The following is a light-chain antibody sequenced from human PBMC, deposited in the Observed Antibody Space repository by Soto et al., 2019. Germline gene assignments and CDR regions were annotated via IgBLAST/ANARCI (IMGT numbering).Light chain of an antibody. CDR3: CSYAGSSPWV. Sequence: QSPLTQPASVSGSPGQSITISCTGTSSDVGSYNLVSWYQQHPGKAPKLMIYEGSKRPSGVSNRFSGSKSGNTASLTISGLQAEDEADYYCCSYAGSSPWVFGGGTKLTV. CDR1: SSDVGSYNL. V-gene: IGLV2-23*01. CDR2: EGS. J-gene: IGLJ3*02.